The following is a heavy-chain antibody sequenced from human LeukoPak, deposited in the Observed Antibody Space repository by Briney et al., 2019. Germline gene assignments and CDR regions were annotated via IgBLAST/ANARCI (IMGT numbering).Heavy chain of an antibody. Sequence: SETLSLTCTVSGGSISSSSYYWGWIRQPPGKGLEWIGSIYYSGSTYYNPSLKSRVTISVDTSKNQFSLKLSSATAADTAVYSCARHSIRGDEGNYWGQGTLVTVSS. CDR2: IYYSGST. CDR3: ARHSIRGDEGNY. D-gene: IGHD2-21*02. CDR1: GGSISSSSYY. J-gene: IGHJ4*02. V-gene: IGHV4-39*01.